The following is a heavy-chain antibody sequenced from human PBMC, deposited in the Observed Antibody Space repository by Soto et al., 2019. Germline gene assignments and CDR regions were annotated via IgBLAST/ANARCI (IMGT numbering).Heavy chain of an antibody. D-gene: IGHD2-2*01. CDR1: GFTFSTHS. Sequence: EVQLVESGGGLVQPGGSLRLSYAASGFTFSTHSMNWVRQAPGKGLEWISYITSSGVTMYADSVKGRFTISRDNAKNSLYLQMNSLRAEDTAVYFCVGEVGFQLIYWGQGTLVTVSS. CDR3: VGEVGFQLIY. CDR2: ITSSGVTM. J-gene: IGHJ4*02. V-gene: IGHV3-48*01.